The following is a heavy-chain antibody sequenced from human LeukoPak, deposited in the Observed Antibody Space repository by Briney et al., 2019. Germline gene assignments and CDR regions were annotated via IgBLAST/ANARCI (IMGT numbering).Heavy chain of an antibody. CDR3: AKDMDYYDSSDYFRDKAHDC. CDR2: ISGSGGST. D-gene: IGHD3-22*01. V-gene: IGHV3-23*01. CDR1: GFTFSSYA. J-gene: IGHJ4*02. Sequence: KSGGSLRLSCAASGFTFSSYAMSWVRQAPGKGLEWVSAISGSGGSTYYADSVKGRFTISRDNSKNTLYLQMNSLRAEDTAVYYCAKDMDYYDSSDYFRDKAHDCWGQGTLVTVSS.